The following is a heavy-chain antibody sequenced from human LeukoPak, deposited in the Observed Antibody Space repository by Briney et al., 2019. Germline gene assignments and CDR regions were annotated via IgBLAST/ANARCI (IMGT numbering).Heavy chain of an antibody. CDR1: GFTFSSYS. D-gene: IGHD3-22*01. V-gene: IGHV3-21*01. J-gene: IGHJ5*02. CDR2: ISSSSSYI. CDR3: ASQRDYYDSSCYSYNWFDP. Sequence: GGSLRLSCAASGFTFSSYSMNWVRQAPGKGLEWVSSISSSSSYIYYADSVKGRFTISRDNAKNSLYLQMNSLRAEDTAVYYCASQRDYYDSSCYSYNWFDPWGQGTLVTVSS.